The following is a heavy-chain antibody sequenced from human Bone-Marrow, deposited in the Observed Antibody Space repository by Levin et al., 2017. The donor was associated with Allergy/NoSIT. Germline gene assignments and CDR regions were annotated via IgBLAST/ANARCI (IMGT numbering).Heavy chain of an antibody. V-gene: IGHV4-59*08. CDR2: IYYSVNSDSPFLKSGST. D-gene: IGHD4-23*01. CDR1: GAGASISDYY. J-gene: IGHJ4*02. Sequence: NPSETLSLTCALSGAGASISDYYWSWIRQPPGTGLEWIGYIYYSVNSDSPFLKSGSTNYNPSLQSRVSISVDASKKQFSLNLTSVTAADTAVYFCARATVVTLKLNSWGQGTLVTVSS. CDR3: ARATVVTLKLNS.